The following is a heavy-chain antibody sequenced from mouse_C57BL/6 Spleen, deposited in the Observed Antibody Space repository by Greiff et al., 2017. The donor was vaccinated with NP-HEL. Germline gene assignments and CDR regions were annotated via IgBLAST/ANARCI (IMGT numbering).Heavy chain of an antibody. CDR1: GYAFSSSW. Sequence: QVQLQQSGPELVKPGASVKISCKASGYAFSSSWMNWVKQRPGKGLEWIGRIYPGDGDTNYNGKFKGKATLTADKSSSTAYMQLSSLTSEDSAVYFCARKKDFYYGYDGDYFDYWGQGTTLTVSS. J-gene: IGHJ2*01. CDR3: ARKKDFYYGYDGDYFDY. CDR2: IYPGDGDT. D-gene: IGHD2-2*01. V-gene: IGHV1-82*01.